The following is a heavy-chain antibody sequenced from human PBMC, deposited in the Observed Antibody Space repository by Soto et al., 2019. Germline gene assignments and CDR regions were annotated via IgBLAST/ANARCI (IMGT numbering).Heavy chain of an antibody. CDR3: AKDILRCSSSHSHDAFDI. J-gene: IGHJ3*02. D-gene: IGHD6-6*01. CDR2: ISWNSGSI. CDR1: GFTFDDYA. Sequence: GGSLRLSCAASGFTFDDYAMHWVRQAPGKCLEWVSGISWNSGSIGYADSVKGRFTISRDNAKNSLYLQMNSLRAEDTALYYCAKDILRCSSSHSHDAFDIWGQGXMVTVSS. V-gene: IGHV3-9*01.